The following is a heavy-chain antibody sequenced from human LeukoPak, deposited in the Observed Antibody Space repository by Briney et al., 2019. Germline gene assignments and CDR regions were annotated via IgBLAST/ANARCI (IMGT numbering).Heavy chain of an antibody. CDR2: ISGSGGST. CDR1: GFTFSSYA. D-gene: IGHD6-19*01. V-gene: IGHV3-23*01. J-gene: IGHJ4*02. Sequence: PGGSLRLSCAASGFTFSSYAMSWVRQAPGKGLEWVSAISGSGGSTYYADSVKGRFTISRDNSKNTLYLQMNSLRAEDTAVYYCAKVREAVAGTDHPYYFDYWGQGTLVTVSS. CDR3: AKVREAVAGTDHPYYFDY.